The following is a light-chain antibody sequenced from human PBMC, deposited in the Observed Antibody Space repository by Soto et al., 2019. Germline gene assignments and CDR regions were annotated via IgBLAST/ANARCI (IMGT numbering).Light chain of an antibody. CDR2: DVS. J-gene: IGLJ1*01. Sequence: QPALTQPASVSGAPGQSITISCTGNSGDVGGYNYVSWYQQHPGKAPKLMIYDVSNRPSGVSNRFSGSKSGNTASLTISGLQAEDEADYYCSSYTSSSTPHYVFGTGTKVTVL. CDR3: SSYTSSSTPHYV. CDR1: SGDVGGYNY. V-gene: IGLV2-14*01.